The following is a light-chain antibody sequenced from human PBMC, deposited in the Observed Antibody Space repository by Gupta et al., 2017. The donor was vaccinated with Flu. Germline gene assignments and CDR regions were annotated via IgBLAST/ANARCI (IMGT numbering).Light chain of an antibody. CDR1: QSIRNY. Sequence: DIQMTQSPSSLSASVGDRVTITCRASQSIRNYLNWYQQKPGKAPNLLIHGASSLQFGVPSRFSGSGSGTDFTLTISRLQPEDFATYYCQQSSSTPNSFGQGTKLEIK. CDR3: QQSSSTPNS. J-gene: IGKJ2*03. CDR2: GAS. V-gene: IGKV1-39*01.